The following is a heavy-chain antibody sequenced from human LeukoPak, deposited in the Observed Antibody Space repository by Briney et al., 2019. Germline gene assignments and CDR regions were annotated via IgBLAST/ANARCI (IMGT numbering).Heavy chain of an antibody. Sequence: SETLSLTCTVSGGSVNSHYWSWIRQPPGKGLEWIGYLYFSGSTGYSPSLKSRVTISLDTSKNQFSLTLNSVAAADTAVYFCARAGSGNRGNMDVWGKGTTVTVS. CDR3: ARAGSGNRGNMDV. CDR2: LYFSGST. CDR1: GGSVNSHY. D-gene: IGHD3-3*01. J-gene: IGHJ6*03. V-gene: IGHV4-59*02.